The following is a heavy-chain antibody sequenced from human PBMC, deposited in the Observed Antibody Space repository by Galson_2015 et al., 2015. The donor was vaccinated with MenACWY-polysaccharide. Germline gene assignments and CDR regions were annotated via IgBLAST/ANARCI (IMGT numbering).Heavy chain of an antibody. V-gene: IGHV2-5*01. CDR2: TYWHEDK. J-gene: IGHJ3*02. CDR1: GFSLTNAGVG. Sequence: PALVKPTQTLTLTCNLSGFSLTNAGVGVGWIRQPPGKALEWLALTYWHEDKRYSPRLESRLTITKDTSKNQVALTMTNMDPVDTGTYYCAHFKVLIHVFDIWGQGTTVTVSS. CDR3: AHFKVLIHVFDI.